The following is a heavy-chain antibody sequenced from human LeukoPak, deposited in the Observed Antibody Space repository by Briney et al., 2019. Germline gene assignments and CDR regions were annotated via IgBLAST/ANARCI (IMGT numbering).Heavy chain of an antibody. CDR3: ASRYCSGGSCYSYFDY. V-gene: IGHV3-21*01. CDR2: ISRSSSYI. CDR1: GFTFSSYS. Sequence: GGSLRLSCAASGFTFSSYSMHWVRQAPGKGLEWVSSISRSSSYIYYAGSVKGRFTISRDNAKNSLYLQMNSLRAEDTAVYYCASRYCSGGSCYSYFDYWGQGTLVTVSS. D-gene: IGHD2-15*01. J-gene: IGHJ4*02.